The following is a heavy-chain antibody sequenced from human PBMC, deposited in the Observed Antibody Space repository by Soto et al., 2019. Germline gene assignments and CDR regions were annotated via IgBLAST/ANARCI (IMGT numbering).Heavy chain of an antibody. V-gene: IGHV4-38-2*01. CDR1: GDSINNNYY. CDR2: IYNSVST. CDR3: ARNSSGWSFDS. J-gene: IGHJ4*02. Sequence: KPSETLSLTCAVSGDSINNNYYWGWIRKPPGKGLEWIASIYNSVSTHYNPSLKSRVTISIDTSKKQFSLQLTSVTAADTAVYYCARNSSGWSFDSWGQGTRVTVSS. D-gene: IGHD6-19*01.